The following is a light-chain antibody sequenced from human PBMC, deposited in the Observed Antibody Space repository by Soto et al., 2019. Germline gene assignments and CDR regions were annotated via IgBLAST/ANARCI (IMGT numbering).Light chain of an antibody. CDR3: QVWDRSNNHVL. V-gene: IGLV3-21*02. CDR1: DIGSKT. J-gene: IGLJ3*02. Sequence: SYELTQPPSVSVAPGQTAMITCGGNDIGSKTVHWYQQRPGQAPMLVVYDDRDRPSGIPERFSGSNSGSTATLTISRVEAGDEADYYCQVWDRSNNHVLFGGGTKLTV. CDR2: DDR.